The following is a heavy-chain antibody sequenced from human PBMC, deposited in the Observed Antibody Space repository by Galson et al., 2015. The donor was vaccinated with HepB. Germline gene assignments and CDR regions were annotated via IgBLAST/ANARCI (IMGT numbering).Heavy chain of an antibody. CDR2: CGSGNIK. Sequence: SLRLSCAASGFTFNDFAMVWVRQAPGVGLEWVSTCGSGNIKYYADSVKGRFTISRDNSRNTLYLQMNSLRAEDTAVYYCAKWRLSERWFDPWGQGTLVTVSS. CDR3: AKWRLSERWFDP. D-gene: IGHD1-1*01. CDR1: GFTFNDFA. V-gene: IGHV3-23*01. J-gene: IGHJ5*02.